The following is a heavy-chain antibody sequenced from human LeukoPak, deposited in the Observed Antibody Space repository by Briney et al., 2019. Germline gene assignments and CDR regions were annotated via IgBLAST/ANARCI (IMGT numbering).Heavy chain of an antibody. D-gene: IGHD6-19*01. CDR3: ARDRQQWLAYFDY. Sequence: PGGSLRLSCAASGFTFSSYWMSWVRQAPGKGLEWVANIKQDGSEKYYVDSVKGRFTISRDNSKNTLYLQMNSLRAEDTAVYYCARDRQQWLAYFDYWGQGTLVTVSS. V-gene: IGHV3-7*01. J-gene: IGHJ4*02. CDR2: IKQDGSEK. CDR1: GFTFSSYW.